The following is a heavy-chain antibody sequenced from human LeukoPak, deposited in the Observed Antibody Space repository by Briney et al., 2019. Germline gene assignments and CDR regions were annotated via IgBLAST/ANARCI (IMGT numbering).Heavy chain of an antibody. J-gene: IGHJ6*03. D-gene: IGHD2-2*03. CDR3: ERRDGWDYYYFMDV. CDR2: ISSFSDTI. Sequence: GGSLRLSCAASGFTFSSYSMNWVRQAPGKGLEWVSYISSFSDTIYYADSVKGRFTISRDNAKNSLYLQMNSLRAEDTAVYYCERRDGWDYYYFMDVWGKGTTVTVSS. V-gene: IGHV3-48*01. CDR1: GFTFSSYS.